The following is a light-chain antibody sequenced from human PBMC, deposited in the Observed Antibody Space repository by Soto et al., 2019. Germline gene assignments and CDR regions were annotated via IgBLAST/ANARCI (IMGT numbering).Light chain of an antibody. V-gene: IGKV1-5*03. J-gene: IGKJ1*01. CDR2: KAS. Sequence: DIQMTQSPSTLSASVGDRVTITCRASQSISSWLAWYQQRLGQAPKLLIYKASSLESGVPSRFSGSGSGTEFTLTITSLQPDDFATYYCQQYNSYSLTFGQRTKVEIK. CDR3: QQYNSYSLT. CDR1: QSISSW.